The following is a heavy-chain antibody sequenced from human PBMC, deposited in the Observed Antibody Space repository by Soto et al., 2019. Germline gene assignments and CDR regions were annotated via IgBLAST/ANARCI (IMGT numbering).Heavy chain of an antibody. CDR1: GFTFSKYA. Sequence: QVQLVESGGGVIQPGRSLRLSCAASGFTFSKYAMHWVRQAPGKGLEWVAVTSYDGSNKYYADSVKGRFTISRDNSKNTLYLQMNSLRAEDTAVYYWANTYLLPGHPNDYWGQGTLVTVSS. D-gene: IGHD2-15*01. V-gene: IGHV3-30*18. CDR2: TSYDGSNK. J-gene: IGHJ4*02. CDR3: ANTYLLPGHPNDY.